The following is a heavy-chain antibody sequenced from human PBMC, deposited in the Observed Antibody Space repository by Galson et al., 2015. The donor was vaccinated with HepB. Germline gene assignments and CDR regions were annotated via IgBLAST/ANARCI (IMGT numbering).Heavy chain of an antibody. V-gene: IGHV3-23*01. D-gene: IGHD3-22*01. Sequence: SRRLSCAASGFTFSSYAMSWVRQAPGKGLEWVSAISGSGGSTYYADSVKGRFTISRDNSKNTLYLQMNSLRAEDTAVYYCAKDTARTMIVVVIHMENAFDIWGQGTMVTVSS. CDR2: ISGSGGST. J-gene: IGHJ3*02. CDR3: AKDTARTMIVVVIHMENAFDI. CDR1: GFTFSSYA.